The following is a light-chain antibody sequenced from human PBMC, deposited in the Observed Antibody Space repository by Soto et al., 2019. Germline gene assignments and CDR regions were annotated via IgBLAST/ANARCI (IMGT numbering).Light chain of an antibody. CDR1: QSVGSSY. V-gene: IGKV3-15*01. J-gene: IGKJ1*01. CDR3: QQYNNWRT. CDR2: GAS. Sequence: EIVMTQSPATLSVSPGERATLSFRASQSVGSSYLAWYQQKPGQAPRLLIYGASTRATGIPARFSGSGSGTEFTLTISSLQSEDFAVYYCQQYNNWRTFGQGTKVDIK.